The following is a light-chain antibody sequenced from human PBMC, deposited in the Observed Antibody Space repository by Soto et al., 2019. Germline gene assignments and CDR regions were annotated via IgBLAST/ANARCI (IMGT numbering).Light chain of an antibody. CDR3: QQYNSYWT. CDR2: AAS. Sequence: DIQLTQSPFSVSASVGDRVTMTCRASQGISSGLGWYQQKPGKAPKLLIYAASSLQSGVPSRFSGSGSGTDFTLTISSLQPDDFATYYCQQYNSYWTFGQGTKVDI. J-gene: IGKJ1*01. V-gene: IGKV1D-16*01. CDR1: QGISSG.